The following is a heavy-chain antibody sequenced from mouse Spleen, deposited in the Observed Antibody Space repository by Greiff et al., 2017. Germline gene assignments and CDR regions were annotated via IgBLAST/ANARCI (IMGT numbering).Heavy chain of an antibody. CDR1: GFTFSSYA. D-gene: IGHD2-1*01. Sequence: EVQLVESGGGLVKLGGSLKLSCAASGFTFSSYAMSWVRQTPEKRLEWVATISSGGGNTYYPDSVKGRFTISRDNAKNTLYLQMSSLKSEDTAMYYCARYGNLYYYAMDYWGQGTSVTVSS. V-gene: IGHV5-9-3*01. CDR2: ISSGGGNT. J-gene: IGHJ4*01. CDR3: ARYGNLYYYAMDY.